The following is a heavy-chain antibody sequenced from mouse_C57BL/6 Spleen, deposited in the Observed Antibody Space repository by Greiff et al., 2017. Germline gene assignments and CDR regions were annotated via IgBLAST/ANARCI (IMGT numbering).Heavy chain of an antibody. CDR2: INPYNGGT. J-gene: IGHJ2*01. CDR1: GYTFTDYY. CDR3: ASYYSNLVFDY. Sequence: VQLQQSGPVLVKPGASVKMSCKASGYTFTDYYMNWVKQSHGKSLEWIGVINPYNGGTSYNQKFKGKATLTVDKSSSTAYMELNSLTSEDSAVYYCASYYSNLVFDYWGQGTTLTVSS. V-gene: IGHV1-19*01. D-gene: IGHD2-5*01.